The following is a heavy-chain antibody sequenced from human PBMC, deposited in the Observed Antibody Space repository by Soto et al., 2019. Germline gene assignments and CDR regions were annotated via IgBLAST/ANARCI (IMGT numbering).Heavy chain of an antibody. J-gene: IGHJ4*02. Sequence: GASVKVSCKASGYTFTSYGISWVRQAPGQGLERMGWISAYNGNTDYAQKLQGRVTMTTDTSTSTAYMELRSLRSDDTAVYYCAXDPTYYYDSSGYYYCAYWGQGTLVTVSS. D-gene: IGHD3-22*01. V-gene: IGHV1-18*04. CDR3: AXDPTYYYDSSGYYYCAY. CDR2: ISAYNGNT. CDR1: GYTFTSYG.